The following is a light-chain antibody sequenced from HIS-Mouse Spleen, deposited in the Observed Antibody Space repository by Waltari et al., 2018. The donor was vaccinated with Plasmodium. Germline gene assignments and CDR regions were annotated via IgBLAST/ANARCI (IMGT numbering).Light chain of an antibody. V-gene: IGLV2-8*01. J-gene: IGLJ2*01. CDR1: SSDVGVFNS. CDR2: EVS. CDR3: SSYAGSNNLV. Sequence: QSALTQPPSASGSPGQSVTISCPGTSSDVGVFNSVSRYQQHPGKAPQLMIYEVSKRPSGVPDRFSGSKSGNTASLTVSGLQAEDEADYYCSSYAGSNNLVFGGGTKLTVL.